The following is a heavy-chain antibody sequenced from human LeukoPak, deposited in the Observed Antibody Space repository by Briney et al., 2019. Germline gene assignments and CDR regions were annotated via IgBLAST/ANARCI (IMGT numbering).Heavy chain of an antibody. J-gene: IGHJ5*02. CDR2: IYYSGST. CDR3: ARDHTMVRGVITNWFDP. CDR1: GGSITSANW. Sequence: SETLSLTCAVSGGSITSANWWSWVRQSPGKGLEWIGSIYYSGSTYYNPSLKSRVTISVDTSKNQFSLKLSSVTAADTAVYYCARDHTMVRGVITNWFDPWGQGTLVTVSS. D-gene: IGHD3-10*01. V-gene: IGHV4-4*02.